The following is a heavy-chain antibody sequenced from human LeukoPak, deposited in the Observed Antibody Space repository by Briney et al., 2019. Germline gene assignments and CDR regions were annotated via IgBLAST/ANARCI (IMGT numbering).Heavy chain of an antibody. J-gene: IGHJ5*02. CDR3: ARGPDTFWSGYRPNWFDP. Sequence: SETLSLTCTVSGGPISSYYWSWIRQPPGKGLEWIGYIYYSGSTNYNPSLKSRVTISVDTSKNQFSLKLSSVTAADTAVYYCARGPDTFWSGYRPNWFDPWGQGTLVTVSS. V-gene: IGHV4-59*01. D-gene: IGHD3-3*01. CDR2: IYYSGST. CDR1: GGPISSYY.